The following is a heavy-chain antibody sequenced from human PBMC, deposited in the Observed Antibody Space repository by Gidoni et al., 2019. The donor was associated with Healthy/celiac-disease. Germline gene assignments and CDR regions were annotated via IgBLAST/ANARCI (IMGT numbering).Heavy chain of an antibody. Sequence: QVQLVESGGGVVQPGRSLRLSCAASGFTFSSYGMHWVRQAPGKGLEWVAVIWYDGSNKYYADSVKGRFTISRDNSNNTLYLQMNSLRAEDTAVYYCARDDGYYGSGSYYRAWGQGTLVTVSS. CDR1: GFTFSSYG. CDR2: IWYDGSNK. J-gene: IGHJ4*02. D-gene: IGHD3-10*01. CDR3: ARDDGYYGSGSYYRA. V-gene: IGHV3-33*01.